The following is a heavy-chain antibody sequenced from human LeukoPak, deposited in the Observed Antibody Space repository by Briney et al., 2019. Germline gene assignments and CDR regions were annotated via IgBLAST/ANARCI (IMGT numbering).Heavy chain of an antibody. Sequence: GGSLRLSCAASGFIFSTYSMNWVRQAPGKGLEWVSSISSSSSYIYYADSVKGRFTISRDAAKNSLYLQMNSLRAEDTAVYYCTGGHLPGLPQPSDYWGQGTLVTVSS. J-gene: IGHJ4*02. D-gene: IGHD1-1*01. CDR3: TGGHLPGLPQPSDY. V-gene: IGHV3-21*01. CDR1: GFIFSTYS. CDR2: ISSSSSYI.